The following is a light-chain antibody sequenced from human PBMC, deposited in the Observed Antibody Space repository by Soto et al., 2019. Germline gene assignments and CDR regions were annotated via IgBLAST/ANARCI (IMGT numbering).Light chain of an antibody. Sequence: QSVLTQPSSVSAAPGHKVTISCSGTASNIGNDYVSWYQQLPGEAPQLLIYDNNRRPSGIPDRFSGSRSDTSATLGITGFQTGDEADYYCGAWDSSLNVYVFGTGTKVTVL. CDR1: ASNIGNDY. CDR2: DNN. V-gene: IGLV1-51*01. J-gene: IGLJ1*01. CDR3: GAWDSSLNVYV.